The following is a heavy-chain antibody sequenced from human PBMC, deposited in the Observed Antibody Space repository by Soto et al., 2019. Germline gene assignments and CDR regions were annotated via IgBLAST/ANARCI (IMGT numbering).Heavy chain of an antibody. CDR3: ARVEQSLLFQF. V-gene: IGHV1-18*04. J-gene: IGHJ4*02. CDR1: GYSFTSYG. CDR2: ISVYNGNT. D-gene: IGHD6-19*01. Sequence: GASVKVSCKASGYSFTSYGISWVRQAPGQGLECMGWISVYNGNTHYAQKFQGRVTMTADTSTSTAYMELRSLRSDDTAVYYCARVEQSLLFQFWRLGTLVTVSS.